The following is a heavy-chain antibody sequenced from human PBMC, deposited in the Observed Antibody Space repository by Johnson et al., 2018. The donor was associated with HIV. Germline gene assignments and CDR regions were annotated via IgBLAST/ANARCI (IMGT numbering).Heavy chain of an antibody. D-gene: IGHD1-26*01. CDR1: GIIFSHYG. CDR3: ARVRRSGTYYVDAFDI. Sequence: QVQLVESGGGVVQPGRSLRLSCAVSGIIFSHYGIHWVRQAPGKGLEWVALISYDGSNKYYADSVKCRFTISRDNAKNSLYLQMNSLRAEDTAVYYCARVRRSGTYYVDAFDIWGQGTMVTVSS. CDR2: ISYDGSNK. J-gene: IGHJ3*02. V-gene: IGHV3-30*03.